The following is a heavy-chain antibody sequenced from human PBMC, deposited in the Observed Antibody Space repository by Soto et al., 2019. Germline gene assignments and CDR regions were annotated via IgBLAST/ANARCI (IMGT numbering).Heavy chain of an antibody. J-gene: IGHJ6*03. D-gene: IGHD5-18*01. Sequence: GASVKVSCKASGYTFTSYGISWVRQAPGQGLEWMGWIIPILGIANYAQKFQGRVTITADKSTSTAYMELSSLRSEDTAVYYCARVVDTATAPYYYYMDVWGKGTTVTVSS. CDR1: GYTFTSYG. V-gene: IGHV1-69*10. CDR2: IIPILGIA. CDR3: ARVVDTATAPYYYYMDV.